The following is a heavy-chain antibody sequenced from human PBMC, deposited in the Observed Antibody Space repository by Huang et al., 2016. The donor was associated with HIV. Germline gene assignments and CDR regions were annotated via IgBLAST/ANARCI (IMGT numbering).Heavy chain of an antibody. J-gene: IGHJ6*03. Sequence: QVQLQQWGAGLLRPSETLSLTCAVYGGSFSGYYGTWIRQPPGTGLEWIGEINHSESTNYNPSLKSRVTISVDTSRNQFSLTLTSVTAADTAVYYCARGQGSYYYYYMDVWGKGTTVTVSS. CDR1: GGSFSGYY. CDR2: INHSEST. V-gene: IGHV4-34*01. CDR3: ARGQGSYYYYYMDV.